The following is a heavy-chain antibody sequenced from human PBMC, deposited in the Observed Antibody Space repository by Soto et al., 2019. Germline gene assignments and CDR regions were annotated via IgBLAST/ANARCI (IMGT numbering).Heavy chain of an antibody. CDR3: ARDEYSKRDCGMDV. Sequence: SETLSLTCTVSGGSISSYYWSWIRQPPGKGLEWIGYIYYSGSTNYNPSLKSRVTISVDTSKNQLSLKLSSVTAADTAVYYCARDEYSKRDCGMDVWGQGNTVTVSS. CDR2: IYYSGST. D-gene: IGHD4-4*01. CDR1: GGSISSYY. V-gene: IGHV4-59*01. J-gene: IGHJ6*02.